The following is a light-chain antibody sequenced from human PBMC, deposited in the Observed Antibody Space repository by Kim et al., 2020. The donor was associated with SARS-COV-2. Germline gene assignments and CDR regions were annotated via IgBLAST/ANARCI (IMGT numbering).Light chain of an antibody. CDR3: QSYDSSNQV. V-gene: IGLV6-57*03. J-gene: IGLJ3*02. CDR2: EDN. CDR1: SGTIASNF. Sequence: GHTVTISCTRSSGTIASNFVRWYQQRPGSAPTTVIYEDNRRPSGVPDRFSGSIDSSSNSASLTISGLKTEDEADYFCQSYDSSNQVFGGGTQLTVL.